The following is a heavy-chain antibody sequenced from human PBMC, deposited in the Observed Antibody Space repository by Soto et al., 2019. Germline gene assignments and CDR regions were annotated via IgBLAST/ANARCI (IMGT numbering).Heavy chain of an antibody. D-gene: IGHD3-3*01. Sequence: GGSLRLSCAASGFSFGSYALSWVRQAPGKGLEWVSTISGSDGKTFYADSVKGRFSTSRDTSQNTLYLQMNSLRADDTAIYYCARWSYLDYWGQGTRVTVSS. J-gene: IGHJ4*02. CDR2: ISGSDGKT. V-gene: IGHV3-23*01. CDR1: GFSFGSYA. CDR3: ARWSYLDY.